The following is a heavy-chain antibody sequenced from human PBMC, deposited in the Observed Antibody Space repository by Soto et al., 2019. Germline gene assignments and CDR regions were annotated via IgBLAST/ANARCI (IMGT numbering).Heavy chain of an antibody. D-gene: IGHD3-10*01. V-gene: IGHV1-3*01. CDR1: GYTFTSYA. Sequence: ASVKVSCKASGYTFTSYAMRWVRQAPGQRLEWMGWINAGNGNTKYSQKFQGRVTITRDTSASTAYMELSSLRSEDTAVYYCARGVGSGTYYNQYNWFDPWGQGTLVTVPQ. CDR3: ARGVGSGTYYNQYNWFDP. J-gene: IGHJ5*02. CDR2: INAGNGNT.